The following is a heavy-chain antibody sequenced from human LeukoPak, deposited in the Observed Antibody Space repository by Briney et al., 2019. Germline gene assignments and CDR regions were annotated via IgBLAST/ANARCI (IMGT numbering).Heavy chain of an antibody. J-gene: IGHJ4*02. CDR1: GFTFSSDA. V-gene: IGHV3-64*01. Sequence: GGSLRLSCAASGFTFSSDAMHWVREAPGKGLGYVSAISSTGGSTYYANSVKGRFTISRNNSKNTLYLQLASLRAEDMAVYYCARDRASRFDYWGQGTLVTVSS. D-gene: IGHD2-2*01. CDR2: ISSTGGST. CDR3: ARDRASRFDY.